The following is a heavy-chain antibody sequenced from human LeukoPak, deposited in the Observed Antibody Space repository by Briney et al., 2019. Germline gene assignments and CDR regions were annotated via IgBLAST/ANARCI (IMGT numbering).Heavy chain of an antibody. Sequence: GGSLRLSCAASGFTFSNHAMSWVRQAPGKGLEWVSGISGTGGGTNYAGSVKGRFTISRDNSKSTLYLQMNSLRAEDTAVYYCAKDPYSYKNYARSIDYWGQGILVTVSS. D-gene: IGHD1-7*01. CDR2: ISGTGGGT. J-gene: IGHJ4*02. V-gene: IGHV3-23*01. CDR1: GFTFSNHA. CDR3: AKDPYSYKNYARSIDY.